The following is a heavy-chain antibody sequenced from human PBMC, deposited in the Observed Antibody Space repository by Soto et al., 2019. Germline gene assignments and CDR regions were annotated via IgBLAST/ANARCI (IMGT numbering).Heavy chain of an antibody. Sequence: GGSLRLSCAASGFTVSSNYMSWVRQAPGKGLEWVSVIYSGGSTYYADSVKGRFTISRDNSKNTLYLQMNSLRAEDTAVYYCARDNTLGYYYYMDVWGKGTTVTVSS. V-gene: IGHV3-66*01. J-gene: IGHJ6*03. D-gene: IGHD2-2*02. CDR1: GFTVSSNY. CDR2: IYSGGST. CDR3: ARDNTLGYYYYMDV.